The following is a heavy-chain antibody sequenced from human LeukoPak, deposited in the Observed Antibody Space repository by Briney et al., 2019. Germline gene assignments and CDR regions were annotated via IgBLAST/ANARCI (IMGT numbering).Heavy chain of an antibody. CDR1: GGSISSYY. D-gene: IGHD1-1*01. CDR3: ARRSQLGSYFDS. V-gene: IGHV4-59*01. Sequence: SETLSLTCAVYGGSISSYYWSWVRQPPGKGLEWIGYIFSSGYTKYNPSLESRITISVDTSNNQFSLKLSSVTAADTAVYYCARRSQLGSYFDSWGQGTLVTVSS. CDR2: IFSSGYT. J-gene: IGHJ4*02.